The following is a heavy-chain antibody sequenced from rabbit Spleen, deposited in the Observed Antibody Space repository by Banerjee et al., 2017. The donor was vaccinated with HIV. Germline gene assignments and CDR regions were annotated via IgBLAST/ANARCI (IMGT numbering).Heavy chain of an antibody. CDR3: VREAGYGGYGDANL. CDR2: IDTDTAKS. CDR1: GFDFGSFG. D-gene: IGHD6-1*01. V-gene: IGHV1S45*01. J-gene: IGHJ3*01. Sequence: QEHLVESGGGLVQPEGSLTLTCKASGFDFGSFGMCWVRQAPGKGPEWIACIDTDTAKSVYASWATGRFTVSRTSSTTVTLQMTSLTAADTATYFCVREAGYGGYGDANLWGQGTLVTVS.